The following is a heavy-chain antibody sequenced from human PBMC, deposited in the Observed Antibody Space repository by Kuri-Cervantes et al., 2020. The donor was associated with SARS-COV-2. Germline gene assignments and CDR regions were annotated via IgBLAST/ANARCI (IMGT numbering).Heavy chain of an antibody. CDR1: GYTFTSFY. Sequence: SVKVSCKASGYTFTSFYLHWLRQAPGQGLEWMGGIIPIFGTANYEQKFQGRVTITADESTSTAYMELSSLRSEDTAVYYCARGGGRYSGSYHYYYYMDVWGKGTTVTVSS. V-gene: IGHV1-69*13. J-gene: IGHJ6*03. CDR3: ARGGGRYSGSYHYYYYMDV. CDR2: IIPIFGTA. D-gene: IGHD1-26*01.